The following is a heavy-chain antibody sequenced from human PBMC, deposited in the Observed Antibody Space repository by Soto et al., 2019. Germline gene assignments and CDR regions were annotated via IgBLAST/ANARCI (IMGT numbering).Heavy chain of an antibody. CDR2: IIPIFGTA. Sequence: QVQLVQSGAEVKKPGSSVKVSCKASGGTFSSYAISWVRQAPGQGLEWMGGIIPIFGTANYAQKFQGRVTITADESTSTAYMELSSLRSEDTAVYYCASSPFVVVPAAMSGGRYYYYYGMDVWGQGTTVTVSS. CDR3: ASSPFVVVPAAMSGGRYYYYYGMDV. CDR1: GGTFSSYA. J-gene: IGHJ6*02. V-gene: IGHV1-69*01. D-gene: IGHD2-2*01.